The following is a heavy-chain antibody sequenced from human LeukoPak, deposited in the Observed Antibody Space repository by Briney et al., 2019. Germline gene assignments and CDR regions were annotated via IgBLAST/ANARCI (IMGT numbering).Heavy chain of an antibody. D-gene: IGHD3-9*01. Sequence: PGGSLRLSCAASGFSFSSYEMNWVRQAPGKGLEWVSHISSGGNTEYYVDSVRGRFTMSRDNAKNLLFLQMNSLRAEDTAVYYCARDTLNGPFVISLDYWGQGALVTVSS. J-gene: IGHJ4*02. CDR1: GFSFSSYE. CDR2: ISSGGNTE. V-gene: IGHV3-48*03. CDR3: ARDTLNGPFVISLDY.